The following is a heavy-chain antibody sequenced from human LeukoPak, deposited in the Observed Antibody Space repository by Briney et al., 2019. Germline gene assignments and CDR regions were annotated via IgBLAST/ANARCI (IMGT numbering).Heavy chain of an antibody. CDR3: VTGYSNSWENAFHI. D-gene: IGHD6-13*01. CDR1: GFTFSDYW. Sequence: GGSLRLSCAASGFTFSDYWMHWVRQAPGKGLAWVSRIKRDGSTINYADSVKGRFTMSRDNAKNTVPLQMNSLRAEDTAVYYCVTGYSNSWENAFHIWGQGTMVAVSS. J-gene: IGHJ3*02. CDR2: IKRDGSTI. V-gene: IGHV3-74*01.